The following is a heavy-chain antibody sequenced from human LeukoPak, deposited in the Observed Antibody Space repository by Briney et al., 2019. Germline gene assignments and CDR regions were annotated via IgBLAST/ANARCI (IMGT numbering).Heavy chain of an antibody. V-gene: IGHV3-23*01. CDR2: ISGSGDNT. Sequence: AGGSLRLSCAASGFTFSDYYMSWIRQAPGKGLEWVSGISGSGDNTYYADSVKGRFTVSRDNSKNTLYVQVNSLGTEDTAAYYCAKGSYYDSSGSFYFDYWGQGTLVTVSS. CDR1: GFTFSDYY. D-gene: IGHD3-22*01. J-gene: IGHJ4*02. CDR3: AKGSYYDSSGSFYFDY.